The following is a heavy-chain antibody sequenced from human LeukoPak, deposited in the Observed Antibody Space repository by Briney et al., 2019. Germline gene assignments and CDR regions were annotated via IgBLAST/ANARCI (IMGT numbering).Heavy chain of an antibody. CDR1: GGSISSYY. CDR2: IYISGSGST. V-gene: IGHV4-4*07. CDR3: ARLGYCSGGSCYPGFDY. J-gene: IGHJ4*02. D-gene: IGHD2-15*01. Sequence: SETLSLTCTVSGGSISSYYWSWIRQPAGKGLEWIGRIYISGSGSTNYNPSLKSRVTMSVDTSKNQFSLKLSSVTAADTAVYYCARLGYCSGGSCYPGFDYWGQGTLVTVSS.